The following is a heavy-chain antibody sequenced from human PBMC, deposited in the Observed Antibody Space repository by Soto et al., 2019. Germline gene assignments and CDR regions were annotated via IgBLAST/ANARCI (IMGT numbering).Heavy chain of an antibody. Sequence: SETLSLTCAVDGGSFSGYSWTWIRQPPGTGLEWIGEINHSGSTNYNPSLKSRITINPDTSNNQFSLQLNSVTPDDTAVYYCARLIGNSWLDSKGQGTLVTVSS. V-gene: IGHV4-34*01. CDR3: ARLIGNSWLDS. D-gene: IGHD2-8*01. CDR2: INHSGST. J-gene: IGHJ5*01. CDR1: GGSFSGYS.